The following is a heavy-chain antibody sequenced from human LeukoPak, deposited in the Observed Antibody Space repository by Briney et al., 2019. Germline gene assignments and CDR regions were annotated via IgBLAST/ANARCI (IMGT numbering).Heavy chain of an antibody. V-gene: IGHV3-30*02. D-gene: IGHD3-16*02. J-gene: IGHJ4*02. CDR1: GFTFSSYA. Sequence: GGSLRLSCAASGFTFSSYAMHWVRQAPGKGLEWVAFIRYDGSNKYYADSVKGRFTISRDNSKNTLYPQMNSLRGEDTAVYYCAKRESLSYWGQGTLVTVSS. CDR3: AKRESLSY. CDR2: IRYDGSNK.